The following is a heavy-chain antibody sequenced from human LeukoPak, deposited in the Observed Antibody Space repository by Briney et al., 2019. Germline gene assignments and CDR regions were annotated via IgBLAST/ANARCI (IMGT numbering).Heavy chain of an antibody. CDR1: EYTVTDCY. CDR3: ARDDIAAAGTQLPYYYYYLDV. CDR2: INPNSGGT. V-gene: IGHV1-2*02. Sequence: AAVKVSCKPSEYTVTDCYMHELRQPPGQEREGMGWINPNSGGTNYAQQLKGRVTMPRDTAISTVYMELSRLRSDDTAVYYCARDDIAAAGTQLPYYYYYLDVWGKGTTVTISS. J-gene: IGHJ6*03. D-gene: IGHD6-13*01.